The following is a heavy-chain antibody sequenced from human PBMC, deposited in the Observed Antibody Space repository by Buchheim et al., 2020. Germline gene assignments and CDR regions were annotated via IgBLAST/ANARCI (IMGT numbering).Heavy chain of an antibody. CDR3: ARDQGYYDFWSGYSYNWFDP. D-gene: IGHD3-3*01. V-gene: IGHV4-59*01. CDR2: IYYSGST. J-gene: IGHJ5*02. CDR1: GGSISSYY. Sequence: QVQLQESGPGLVKPSETLSLTCTVSGGSISSYYWSWIRQPPGKGLEWIGYIYYSGSTNSNPSLKSRVTISVDTSKNQFSLKLSSVTAADTAVYYCARDQGYYDFWSGYSYNWFDPWGQGTL.